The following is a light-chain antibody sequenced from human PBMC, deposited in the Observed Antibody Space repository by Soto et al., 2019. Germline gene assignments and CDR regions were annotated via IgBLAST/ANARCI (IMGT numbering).Light chain of an antibody. CDR1: SSDIGAGFD. J-gene: IGLJ1*01. Sequence: QSVLTQPPSVSVAPGQRVTISCSGSSSDIGAGFDVHWYQQLPGAAPKLLIFGDSNRPSGVPDRFSGSKSGTSASLAITGLQADDEADYYCQSSDSRLSGSDVFGTGTKVTVL. CDR3: QSSDSRLSGSDV. CDR2: GDS. V-gene: IGLV1-40*01.